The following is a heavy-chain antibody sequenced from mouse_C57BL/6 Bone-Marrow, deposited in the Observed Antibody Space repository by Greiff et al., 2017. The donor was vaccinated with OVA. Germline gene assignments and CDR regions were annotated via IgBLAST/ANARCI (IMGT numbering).Heavy chain of an antibody. J-gene: IGHJ4*01. D-gene: IGHD2-2*01. CDR3: ARHLLWLRRGAMDY. CDR1: GYTFTDYY. V-gene: IGHV1-26*01. Sequence: VQLQQSGPELVKPGASVKISCKASGYTFTDYYMNWVKQSHGKSLEWIGDINPNNGGTSYNQKFKGKATLTVDKSSSTAYMELRSLTSEDSAVYYCARHLLWLRRGAMDYWGQGTSVTVSS. CDR2: INPNNGGT.